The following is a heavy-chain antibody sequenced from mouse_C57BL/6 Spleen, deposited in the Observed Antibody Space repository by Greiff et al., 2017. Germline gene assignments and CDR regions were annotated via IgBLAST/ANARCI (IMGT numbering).Heavy chain of an antibody. V-gene: IGHV1-64*01. CDR3: GRKDSDPCYAMDY. D-gene: IGHD2-12*01. J-gene: IGHJ4*01. Sequence: VQLLQSGAELVKPGASVKLSCTASGYTFTSYWMHWVKQRPGQGLEWIGMIHPNSGSTNYPEKFKSQATLTVDKSSSTPYMQLSSLTSEDSAVYYWGRKDSDPCYAMDYWGQGTSVTVSS. CDR1: GYTFTSYW. CDR2: IHPNSGST.